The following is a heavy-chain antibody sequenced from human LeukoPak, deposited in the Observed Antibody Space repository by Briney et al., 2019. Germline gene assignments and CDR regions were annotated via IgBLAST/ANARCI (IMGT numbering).Heavy chain of an antibody. D-gene: IGHD6-13*01. V-gene: IGHV1-69*05. J-gene: IGHJ4*02. Sequence: ASVKVSCKASGGTFSSYAISWVRQAPGQGLEWMGRIIPTFGTANYAQKFQGRVTITTDESTSTAYMELSSLRSEDTAVYYCARAISSSWYEYYFDYWGQGTLVTVSS. CDR1: GGTFSSYA. CDR2: IIPTFGTA. CDR3: ARAISSSWYEYYFDY.